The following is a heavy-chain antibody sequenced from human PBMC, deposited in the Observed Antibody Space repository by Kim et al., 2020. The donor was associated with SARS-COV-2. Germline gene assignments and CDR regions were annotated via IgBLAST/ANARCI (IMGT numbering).Heavy chain of an antibody. Sequence: GRITITRETSASTAYMELSSLRSEDTAVYYCARDKGVDDSSGYYSNGFDYWGQGTLVTVSS. V-gene: IGHV1-3*01. D-gene: IGHD3-22*01. J-gene: IGHJ4*02. CDR3: ARDKGVDDSSGYYSNGFDY.